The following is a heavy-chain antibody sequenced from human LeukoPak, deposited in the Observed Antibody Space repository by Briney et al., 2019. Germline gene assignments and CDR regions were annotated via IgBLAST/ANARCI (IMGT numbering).Heavy chain of an antibody. CDR3: TKVGMATADY. J-gene: IGHJ4*02. CDR1: GFTFSSYA. D-gene: IGHD5-24*01. Sequence: GASLRLSCAASGFTFSSYAMSWVRQAPGKGLEWVSAISGSGGSTYYADSVKGRFTISRDNSKNTLYLQMNSLRGEDTAVYYCTKVGMATADYWGQGTLVTVSS. CDR2: ISGSGGST. V-gene: IGHV3-23*01.